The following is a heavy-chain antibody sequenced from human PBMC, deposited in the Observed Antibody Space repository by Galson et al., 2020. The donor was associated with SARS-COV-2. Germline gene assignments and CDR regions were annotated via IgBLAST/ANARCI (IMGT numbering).Heavy chain of an antibody. Sequence: GESLKISCKGSGYSFTSYWIGWVRQMPGKGLEWMGNIYPGDSDTRYSPSFQGQVTISADKSISTAYLQWSSLKASDTAMYYCARGRDSVVDIVLMVYAAYFDYWGQGTLVTVAS. CDR3: ARGRDSVVDIVLMVYAAYFDY. D-gene: IGHD2-8*01. J-gene: IGHJ4*02. CDR2: IYPGDSDT. V-gene: IGHV5-51*01. CDR1: GYSFTSYW.